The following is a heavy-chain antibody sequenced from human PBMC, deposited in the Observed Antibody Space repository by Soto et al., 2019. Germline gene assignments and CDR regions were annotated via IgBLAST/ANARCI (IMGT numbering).Heavy chain of an antibody. D-gene: IGHD2-21*02. J-gene: IGHJ4*02. V-gene: IGHV4-39*01. Sequence: QLQLQESGPGLVKPSETLSLTCTVSGGSISSSSYYWGWIRQPPGKGLEWIGSIYYSGSTYYNPSLKSRVTISVDTSKNQFSLKLSSVTAADTAVYYCARHDLGTVVTPLLVYFDYWGQGTLVTVSS. CDR1: GGSISSSSYY. CDR3: ARHDLGTVVTPLLVYFDY. CDR2: IYYSGST.